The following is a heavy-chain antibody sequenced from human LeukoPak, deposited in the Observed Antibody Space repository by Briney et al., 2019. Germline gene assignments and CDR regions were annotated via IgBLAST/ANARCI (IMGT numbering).Heavy chain of an antibody. Sequence: PGGSLRLSCAASGFTVSSNYMSWVRQAPGKGLEWVANIKQDGIKKDYVDSVRGRFTIARDDAKKSLSLEMNSLRVEDTAVYFCVRVEFGEYSNYFDPWGQRTLVTVSA. D-gene: IGHD3-10*01. CDR2: IKQDGIKK. CDR3: VRVEFGEYSNYFDP. V-gene: IGHV3-7*01. J-gene: IGHJ4*02. CDR1: GFTVSSNY.